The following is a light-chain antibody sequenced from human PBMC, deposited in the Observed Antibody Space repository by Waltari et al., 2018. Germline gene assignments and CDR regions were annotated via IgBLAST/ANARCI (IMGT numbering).Light chain of an antibody. J-gene: IGKJ1*01. V-gene: IGKV3-15*01. CDR1: QSVSNN. CDR2: EAS. Sequence: EIVLTQSPATLSVSAGERATLSCRASQSVSNNLAWYQQKPGQAPRLLIYEASTMATSTPARFSGSGSGTEFTLTITSLQSEDFAVYYCQQYHIWWTFGQGTKVEIK. CDR3: QQYHIWWT.